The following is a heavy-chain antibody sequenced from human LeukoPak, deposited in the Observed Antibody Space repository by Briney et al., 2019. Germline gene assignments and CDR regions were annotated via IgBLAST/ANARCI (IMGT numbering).Heavy chain of an antibody. Sequence: GGSLRLSCAASGFTFSSYAMHWVRQAPGKGLEWVAVISYDGSSKYYADSVKGRFTIPRDNSKNTLYLQMNSLRAEDTAVYYCARDKEGYCSSTSCRAHNYYYYMDVWGKGTTVTVSS. V-gene: IGHV3-30-3*01. CDR2: ISYDGSSK. D-gene: IGHD2-2*01. J-gene: IGHJ6*03. CDR1: GFTFSSYA. CDR3: ARDKEGYCSSTSCRAHNYYYYMDV.